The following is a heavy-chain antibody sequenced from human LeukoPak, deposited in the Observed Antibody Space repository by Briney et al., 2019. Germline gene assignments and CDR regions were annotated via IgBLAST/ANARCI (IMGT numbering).Heavy chain of an antibody. CDR1: AFTVSSNY. D-gene: IGHD6-13*01. CDR3: ARTGYSSSSIGY. J-gene: IGHJ4*02. V-gene: IGHV3-53*01. Sequence: GGSLRLSCTASAFTVSSNYMSWVRQAPGKGLEWVSVIYSGSSTYYADSVKGRFTISRDNSKNTLYLQMNSLRAEDTAVYYCARTGYSSSSIGYWGPGTLVTVSS. CDR2: IYSGSST.